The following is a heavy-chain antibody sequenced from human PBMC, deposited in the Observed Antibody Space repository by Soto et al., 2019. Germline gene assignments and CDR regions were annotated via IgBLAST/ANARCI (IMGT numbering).Heavy chain of an antibody. CDR1: GGSISSGDYY. D-gene: IGHD6-19*01. CDR3: ARAIGSSGWYRYFDY. J-gene: IGHJ4*02. V-gene: IGHV4-31*11. Sequence: SETLSLTCAVSGGSISSGDYYWSWIRQHPGKGLEWIGYIYYSGSTYYNPSLKSRVTISVDTSKNQFSLNLSSVTAADTALYYCARAIGSSGWYRYFDYWGQGTLVTVSS. CDR2: IYYSGST.